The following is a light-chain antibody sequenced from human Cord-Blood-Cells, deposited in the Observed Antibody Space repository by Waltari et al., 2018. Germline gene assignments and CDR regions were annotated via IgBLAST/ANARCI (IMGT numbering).Light chain of an antibody. CDR2: GAS. CDR1: QSVSSSY. V-gene: IGKV3-20*01. J-gene: IGKJ5*01. CDR3: QQYSSSPPIT. Sequence: EIVLTQPPATLSFSPGERATLSCRASQSVSSSYLAWYQQKPGQAPRLLIYGASSRATGIPDRFSGSGSGTDFTLTISRLEPEDFAVYYCQQYSSSPPITFGQGTRLEIK.